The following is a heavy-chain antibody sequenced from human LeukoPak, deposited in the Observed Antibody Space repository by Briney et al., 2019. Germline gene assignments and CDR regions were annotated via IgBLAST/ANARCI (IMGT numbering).Heavy chain of an antibody. V-gene: IGHV3-21*01. CDR3: AREVDIVVVVAVLGMDV. J-gene: IGHJ6*02. CDR2: ISSSSSYI. Sequence: PGGSLRLSCAASGFTFSSYSMNWVRQAPGKGLEWVSSISSSSSYIYYADSVKGRFTISRDNAKNSLYLQMNSLRAEDTAVYYCAREVDIVVVVAVLGMDVWGQGTTVTVSS. CDR1: GFTFSSYS. D-gene: IGHD2-15*01.